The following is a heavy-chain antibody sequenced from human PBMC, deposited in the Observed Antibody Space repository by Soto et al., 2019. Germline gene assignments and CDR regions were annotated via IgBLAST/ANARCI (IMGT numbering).Heavy chain of an antibody. Sequence: EVQLVESGGDLVQPGGSLRLSCAASGFNFSAYWMSWVRQAPGKGLEWVANINQDGDAKNYVDSMEGRFTISRDNAKNSLYLHMNSLRAEDTAMYYCASTRLHDYWGQGALVAVSS. V-gene: IGHV3-7*01. CDR2: INQDGDAK. CDR1: GFNFSAYW. J-gene: IGHJ4*02. CDR3: ASTRLHDY. D-gene: IGHD4-4*01.